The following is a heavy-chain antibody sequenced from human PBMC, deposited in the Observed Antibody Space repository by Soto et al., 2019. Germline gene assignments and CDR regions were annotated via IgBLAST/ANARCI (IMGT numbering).Heavy chain of an antibody. D-gene: IGHD1-26*01. CDR1: GGSISSGGYY. CDR3: ARDYPTSHYYYGMDV. J-gene: IGHJ6*02. Sequence: QVQLQESGPGLVKPSQTLSLTCTVSGGSISSGGYYWSWIRQHPGKGLEWIGYIYYSGSTYYNPSLKSRVTISVDTSKNQFSLKLSSVTAADTAVYYCARDYPTSHYYYGMDVWGQGTTVTVSS. V-gene: IGHV4-31*03. CDR2: IYYSGST.